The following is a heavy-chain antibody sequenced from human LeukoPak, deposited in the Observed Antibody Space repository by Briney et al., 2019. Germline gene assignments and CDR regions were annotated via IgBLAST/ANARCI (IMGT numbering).Heavy chain of an antibody. CDR1: GGTFSSYA. CDR3: ARAYGSGSWPLQPFDY. D-gene: IGHD3-10*01. J-gene: IGHJ4*02. Sequence: GASVKVSCKASGGTFSSYAISWVRQAPGQGLEWMGGIIPIFGTANYAQKFQGRVTITADESTSTAYMELSSLRSEDTAVYYCARAYGSGSWPLQPFDYWGQGTLVTVSS. CDR2: IIPIFGTA. V-gene: IGHV1-69*01.